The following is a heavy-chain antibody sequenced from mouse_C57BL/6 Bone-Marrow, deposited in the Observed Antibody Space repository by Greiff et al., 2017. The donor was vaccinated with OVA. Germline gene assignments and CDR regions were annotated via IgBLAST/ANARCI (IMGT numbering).Heavy chain of an antibody. V-gene: IGHV1-50*01. D-gene: IGHD1-1*01. Sequence: QVQLQQSGAELVKPGASVKLSCKASGYTFTSYWMQWVKQRPGQGLEWIGEIDPSDSYTNYNQKFKGKATLTVDTSSSTAYMQLSSLTSEDSAVYYCARGLITTVVATELGGGYFDYWGQGTTLTVSS. CDR3: ARGLITTVVATELGGGYFDY. J-gene: IGHJ2*01. CDR2: IDPSDSYT. CDR1: GYTFTSYW.